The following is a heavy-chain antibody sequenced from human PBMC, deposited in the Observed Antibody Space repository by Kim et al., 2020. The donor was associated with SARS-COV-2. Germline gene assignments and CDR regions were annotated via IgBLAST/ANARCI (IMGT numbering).Heavy chain of an antibody. V-gene: IGHV4-34*01. J-gene: IGHJ2*01. CDR3: ARGGSPRQAYGSGSYYNQRRWYFDL. CDR1: GGSFSGYY. CDR2: INHSGST. Sequence: SETLSLTCAVYGGSFSGYYWSWIRQPPGKGLEWIGEINHSGSTNYNPSLKSRVTISVDTSKNQFSLKLSSVTAADTAVYYCARGGSPRQAYGSGSYYNQRRWYFDLWGRGTLVTVSS. D-gene: IGHD3-10*01.